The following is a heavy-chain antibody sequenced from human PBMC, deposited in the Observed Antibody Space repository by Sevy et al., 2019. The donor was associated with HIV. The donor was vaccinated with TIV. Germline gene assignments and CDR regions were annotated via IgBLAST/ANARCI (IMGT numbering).Heavy chain of an antibody. CDR3: ARDSDIVVVVAATGFDY. J-gene: IGHJ4*02. CDR2: ISYDGSNK. D-gene: IGHD2-15*01. V-gene: IGHV3-30-3*01. CDR1: GFTFSSYA. Sequence: GGSQRLSCAASGFTFSSYAMHWVRQAPGKGLEWVAVISYDGSNKYYADSVKGRFTISRDNSKNTLYLQMNSLRAEDTAVYYCARDSDIVVVVAATGFDYWGQGTLVTVSS.